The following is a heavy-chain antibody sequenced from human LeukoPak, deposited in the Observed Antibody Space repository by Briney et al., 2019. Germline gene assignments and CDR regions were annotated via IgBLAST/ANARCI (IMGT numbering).Heavy chain of an antibody. V-gene: IGHV3-74*01. CDR2: INTDGSST. CDR3: ARASNYYDSSGFFDY. CDR1: GFTFSSYW. J-gene: IGHJ4*02. D-gene: IGHD3-22*01. Sequence: GGSLRLSCAVSGFTFSSYWMHWVRQAPGKGLVWVSRINTDGSSTNYADSVKGRFTISRDNAKNTVYLQMNSLRAEDTAVYYCARASNYYDSSGFFDYWGQGTLVTVSS.